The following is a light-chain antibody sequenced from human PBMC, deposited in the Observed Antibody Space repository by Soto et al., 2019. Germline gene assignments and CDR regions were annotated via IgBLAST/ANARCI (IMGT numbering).Light chain of an antibody. V-gene: IGKV3-15*01. CDR2: GAS. J-gene: IGKJ1*01. CDR3: QQYNNWT. CDR1: QSVSSN. Sequence: EIVMTQSPATLSVSPGERATLPCRASQSVSSNLAWYQQKPGQAPRLLIYGASTRATGIPARFSGSGSGTEFTLTISSLQSEDFAVYYCQQYNNWTFGQGTKVDIK.